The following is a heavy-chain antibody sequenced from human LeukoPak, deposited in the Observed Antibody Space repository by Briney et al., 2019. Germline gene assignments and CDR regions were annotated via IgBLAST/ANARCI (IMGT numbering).Heavy chain of an antibody. CDR1: EFTLGAYG. Sequence: GRSLRLSCTVSEFTLGAYGLNWVRQAPGSGLEWVSLIYSGGSTYYADSVKGRFTISRDKSTNTLYLQMNSLRAEDTAVYYCASLRFLEWAHFDYWGQGTLVTVSS. CDR2: IYSGGST. V-gene: IGHV3-66*02. D-gene: IGHD3-3*01. CDR3: ASLRFLEWAHFDY. J-gene: IGHJ4*02.